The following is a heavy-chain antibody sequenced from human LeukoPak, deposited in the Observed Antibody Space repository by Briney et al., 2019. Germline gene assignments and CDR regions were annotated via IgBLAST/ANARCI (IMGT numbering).Heavy chain of an antibody. CDR2: ISYDGSNK. J-gene: IGHJ4*02. CDR1: GFTFSSYG. D-gene: IGHD6-19*01. Sequence: GGSLRLSCAASGFTFSSYGMHWVRQAPGKGLEWVAVISYDGSNKYYADSVKGRFTISRDNSKNTLYLQMNSLRAEDTAVYYCARDNIDAAQQWLVRFCYWGQGTLVTVSS. CDR3: ARDNIDAAQQWLVRFCY. V-gene: IGHV3-30*03.